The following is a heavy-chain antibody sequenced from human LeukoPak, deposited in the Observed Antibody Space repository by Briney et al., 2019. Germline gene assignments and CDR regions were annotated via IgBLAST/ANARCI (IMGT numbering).Heavy chain of an antibody. CDR3: ARAPFNYVLFDF. CDR2: IYYSEST. CDR1: GGSLSSNNYY. J-gene: IGHJ4*02. V-gene: IGHV4-39*07. Sequence: PSETLSLTCTVSGGSLSSNNYYWGWIRQPPGKGLEWIGNIYYSESTYYNPSLKRRVTISIDTSNNQFSLQVNSVTAADTAVYYCARAPFNYVLFDFWGQGNLVTVSS. D-gene: IGHD3-16*01.